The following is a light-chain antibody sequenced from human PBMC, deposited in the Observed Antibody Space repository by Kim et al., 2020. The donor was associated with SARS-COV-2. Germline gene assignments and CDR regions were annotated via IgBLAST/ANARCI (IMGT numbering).Light chain of an antibody. V-gene: IGKV3-20*01. CDR3: QSET. Sequence: GTLSVSPGERATLSCRASQSVSSSYLAWYQQKPGQAPRLLIYGASSRATGIPDRFSGSGSGTDFTLTISRLEPEDFAVYYCQSETFGQGTKVDIK. J-gene: IGKJ1*01. CDR2: GAS. CDR1: QSVSSSY.